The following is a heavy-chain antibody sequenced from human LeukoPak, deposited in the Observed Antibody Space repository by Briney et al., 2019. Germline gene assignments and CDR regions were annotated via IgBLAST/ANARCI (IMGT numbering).Heavy chain of an antibody. D-gene: IGHD3-22*01. J-gene: IGHJ4*02. Sequence: ASVKVSCKASGYTFTGYYMQWVRQAPGQGLEWMGWINPNSGGTNYAQKFQGRATMTRDTSISTAYMELSRLRSDDTAVYYCARAPRYYYDSSGSSVDYWGQGTLVTVSS. V-gene: IGHV1-2*02. CDR2: INPNSGGT. CDR3: ARAPRYYYDSSGSSVDY. CDR1: GYTFTGYY.